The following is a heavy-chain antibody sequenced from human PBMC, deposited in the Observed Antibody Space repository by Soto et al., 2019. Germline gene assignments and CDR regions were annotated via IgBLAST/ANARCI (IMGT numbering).Heavy chain of an antibody. J-gene: IGHJ3*02. V-gene: IGHV1-18*01. CDR2: ISAYNGNT. Sequence: QVQLVQSGAEVKKPGASVKVSCKASGYTFTSYGISWVRQAPGQGLEWMGWISAYNGNTIYAQKLQGRGTMTTDTSTSKAYMELRSLRSDDTAVYYCARGGDYYDSSGYYSDAFDIWGQGTMVTVSS. D-gene: IGHD3-22*01. CDR1: GYTFTSYG. CDR3: ARGGDYYDSSGYYSDAFDI.